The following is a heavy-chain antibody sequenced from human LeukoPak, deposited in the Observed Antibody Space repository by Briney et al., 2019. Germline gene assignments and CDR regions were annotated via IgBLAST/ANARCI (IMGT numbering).Heavy chain of an antibody. CDR3: ATTGHCSSSSCAIDY. Sequence: KPGGSLRLSCAASGFTFTSYTVNWVRQAPGKGLEWVSSITGSSGYISYADSVKGRFTISRANAKNSLYLQMNSLRGEDTAMYYCATTGHCSSSSCAIDYWGQGTLVSVSS. J-gene: IGHJ4*02. D-gene: IGHD2-2*01. CDR1: GFTFTSYT. V-gene: IGHV3-21*01. CDR2: ITGSSGYI.